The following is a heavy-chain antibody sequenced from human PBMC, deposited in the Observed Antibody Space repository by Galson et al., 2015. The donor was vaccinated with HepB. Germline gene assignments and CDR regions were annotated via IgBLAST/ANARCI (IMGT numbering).Heavy chain of an antibody. CDR2: ISSSGTYM. J-gene: IGHJ5*02. V-gene: IGHV3-48*03. CDR1: GFMFSNYD. CDR3: ARDGDVVATGLLPDL. D-gene: IGHD5-12*01. Sequence: SLRLSCAASGFMFSNYDMNWVRQAPGKGLEWVSYISSSGTYMYYADSVKGRFIISRDNADNSLYLQMNGLRVEDTGLYYCARDGDVVATGLLPDLWGRGTLVTVSS.